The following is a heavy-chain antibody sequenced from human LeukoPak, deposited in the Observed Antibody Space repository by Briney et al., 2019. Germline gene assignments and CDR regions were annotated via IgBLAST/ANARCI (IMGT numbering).Heavy chain of an antibody. V-gene: IGHV3-74*01. D-gene: IGHD3-10*01. CDR2: INNDGSST. Sequence: PGGSLRLSCAASGFTFSHYWMHWVRQVPGKGLVWVSHINNDGSSTTYADSVKGRFTISRDNAKNSLYLEMNSLRAEDTAVYYCARVSWYGSGNSINFDCWGQGALVSVSS. J-gene: IGHJ4*02. CDR3: ARVSWYGSGNSINFDC. CDR1: GFTFSHYW.